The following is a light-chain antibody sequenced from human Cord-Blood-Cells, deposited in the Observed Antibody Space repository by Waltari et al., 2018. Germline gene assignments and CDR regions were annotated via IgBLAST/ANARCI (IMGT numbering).Light chain of an antibody. J-gene: IGLJ2*01. Sequence: QSALTQPASVSGSPGQSITISCTGTSSDVGSYNLFPWYQQHPGKAPQLMIYEGSKRPSGVSNRFSGSKSGNTASLTISGLQAEDEADYYCCSYAGSSNVVFGGGTKLTVL. CDR1: SSDVGSYNL. CDR2: EGS. V-gene: IGLV2-23*01. CDR3: CSYAGSSNVV.